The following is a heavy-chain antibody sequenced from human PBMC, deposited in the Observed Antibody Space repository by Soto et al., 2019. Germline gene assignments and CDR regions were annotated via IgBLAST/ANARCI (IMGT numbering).Heavy chain of an antibody. J-gene: IGHJ6*02. CDR1: GYTFTSYG. V-gene: IGHV1-18*01. CDR3: ARVDHGQYYYYYGMDV. CDR2: ISAYNGNT. Sequence: ASVKVSCKASGYTFTSYGISWVRQAPGQGLEWMGWISAYNGNTNYAQKLQGRVTMTTDTSTSTAYMELRSLRSDDTAVYYCARVDHGQYYYYYGMDVWGQGTTVTVSS.